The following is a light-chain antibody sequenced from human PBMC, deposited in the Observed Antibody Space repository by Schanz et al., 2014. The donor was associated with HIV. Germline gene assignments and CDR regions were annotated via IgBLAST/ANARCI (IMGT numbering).Light chain of an antibody. Sequence: QSALTQPPSMSGAPGQRVTISCNGTGSNIGANYAVHWYQQLPGTAPKLLIYAHVNRPSGVPGRFSASKSGTSASLAITGLQGEDEADYYCQSYDNRLSVVVFGGGTKLTVL. J-gene: IGLJ2*01. CDR1: GSNIGANYA. CDR2: AHV. CDR3: QSYDNRLSVVV. V-gene: IGLV1-40*01.